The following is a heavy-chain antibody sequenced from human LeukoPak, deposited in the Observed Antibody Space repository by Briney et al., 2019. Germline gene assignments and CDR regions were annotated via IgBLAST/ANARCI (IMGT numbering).Heavy chain of an antibody. CDR3: TRGEYRTSPTDF. Sequence: SETLSLTCTVSGGSISSYYWSWIRQPPGKGLEWIGYIYYSGSTHYNPSLTSRVTMSVDTSKNQFSLKLNSVTAADTALYYCTRGEYRTSPTDFWGQGTLVTVSS. CDR2: IYYSGST. CDR1: GGSISSYY. J-gene: IGHJ4*02. V-gene: IGHV4-59*01. D-gene: IGHD2/OR15-2a*01.